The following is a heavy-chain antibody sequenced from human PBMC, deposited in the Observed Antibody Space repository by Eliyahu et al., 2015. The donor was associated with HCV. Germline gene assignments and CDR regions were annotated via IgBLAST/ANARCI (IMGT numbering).Heavy chain of an antibody. Sequence: QVQLVQSGAEVKKPGASVKVSCQASVXIFXXNYIXWVRQAPGQGLAWMGXINPSGXSTTYAQKFQGRVTMTRDTSASTVYMELGGLRSEDTAVYYCARDQDIVIIPDPITDLKWFDPWGQGTLVTVSS. D-gene: IGHD2-15*01. V-gene: IGHV1-46*03. CDR3: ARDQDIVIIPDPITDLKWFDP. J-gene: IGHJ5*02. CDR1: VXIFXXNY. CDR2: INPSGXST.